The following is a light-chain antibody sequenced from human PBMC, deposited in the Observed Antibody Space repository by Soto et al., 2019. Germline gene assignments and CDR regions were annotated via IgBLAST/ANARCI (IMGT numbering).Light chain of an antibody. CDR1: QRINIY. Sequence: DIQMTQSPSSLSTSSGDRVTITCRASQRINIYLNWYRQKPGKAPELLIYSASNLQSGVPSRFSGSGSGTDFTLTISGLQSEDFATYYCQQSFSTPTFGQGTRLEIK. CDR2: SAS. J-gene: IGKJ5*01. V-gene: IGKV1-39*01. CDR3: QQSFSTPT.